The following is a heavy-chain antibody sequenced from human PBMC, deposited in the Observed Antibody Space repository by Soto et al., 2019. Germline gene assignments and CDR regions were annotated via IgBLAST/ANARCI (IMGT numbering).Heavy chain of an antibody. Sequence: GGSLRLSCAASGFTFSSYAMSWVRQAPGKGLEWVSAISGSGGSTYYADSVKGRFTISRDNSKNTLYLQMNSLRAEDTAVYYCAKDVKLGGYSGYGTSGVFDPWGQGTLVTVSS. J-gene: IGHJ5*02. CDR3: AKDVKLGGYSGYGTSGVFDP. CDR1: GFTFSSYA. CDR2: ISGSGGST. V-gene: IGHV3-23*01. D-gene: IGHD5-12*01.